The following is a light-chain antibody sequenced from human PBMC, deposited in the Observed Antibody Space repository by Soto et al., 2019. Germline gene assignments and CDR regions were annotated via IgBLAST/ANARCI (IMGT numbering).Light chain of an antibody. CDR1: SGYSGYK. CDR3: GADHGSGSNFVTV. V-gene: IGLV9-49*03. CDR2: VGTAGIAE. Sequence: QLVLTQPPSASASLGASVTLTCTLSSGYSGYKVDWYQQRPGKGPRFVMRVGTAGIAEYKGDGIPDRFSVLGSGLNRDLTIKNIQEEDEGDYHCGADHGSGSNFVTVFCGGTKLTVL. J-gene: IGLJ3*02.